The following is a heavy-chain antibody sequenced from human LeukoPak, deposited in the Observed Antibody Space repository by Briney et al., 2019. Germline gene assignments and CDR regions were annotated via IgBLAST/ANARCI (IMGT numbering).Heavy chain of an antibody. CDR1: GGSISSYY. Sequence: SETLSLTCTVSGGSISSYYWSWTRQPAGKGLEWIGRIYTSGSTNYNPSLKSRVTMSVDTSKNQFSLKLSSVTAADTAVYYCARPYGDPTLYYFDYWGQGTLVTVSS. V-gene: IGHV4-4*07. J-gene: IGHJ4*02. CDR2: IYTSGST. CDR3: ARPYGDPTLYYFDY. D-gene: IGHD4-17*01.